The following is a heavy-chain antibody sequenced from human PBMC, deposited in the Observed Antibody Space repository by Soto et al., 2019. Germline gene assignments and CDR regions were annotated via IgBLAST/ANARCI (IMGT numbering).Heavy chain of an antibody. Sequence: QLQLQESGPGLVKPSETLSLTCTVSGGSISSSSYYWGLIRQPPGKGLEWIGSIYYSGSTYYNPSLKSRVTISVDTSKNQFSLKLSSVTAADTAVYYCASSGWWYFDYWGQGTLVTVSS. CDR3: ASSGWWYFDY. D-gene: IGHD6-19*01. V-gene: IGHV4-39*01. J-gene: IGHJ4*02. CDR1: GGSISSSSYY. CDR2: IYYSGST.